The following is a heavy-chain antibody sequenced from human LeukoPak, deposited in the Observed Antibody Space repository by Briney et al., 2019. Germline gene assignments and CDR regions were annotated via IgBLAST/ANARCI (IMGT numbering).Heavy chain of an antibody. J-gene: IGHJ4*02. D-gene: IGHD1-26*01. CDR2: ISSSSSTI. Sequence: GGSLRLSCAASGFTFSSYSMNWVRQAPGKGLEWVSYISSSSSTIYYADSVKGRFTISRDNAKNSLYLQMNSLRAEDTAVYYCARDKGRILGATDYWGQGTLVTVSS. CDR1: GFTFSSYS. V-gene: IGHV3-48*01. CDR3: ARDKGRILGATDY.